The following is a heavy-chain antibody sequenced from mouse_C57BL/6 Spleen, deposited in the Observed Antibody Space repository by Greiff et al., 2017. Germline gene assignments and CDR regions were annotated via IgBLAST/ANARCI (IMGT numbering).Heavy chain of an antibody. D-gene: IGHD2-5*01. CDR1: GYAFSSSW. CDR3: ARDSNLAWFAY. J-gene: IGHJ3*01. V-gene: IGHV1-82*01. Sequence: QVQLKESGPELVKPGASVKISCEASGYAFSSSWMNWVKQRPGKGLEWIGRIYPGDGDTNYNGKFKGKATLTADKSSSTAYMQRSSLTSEDSAVYFCARDSNLAWFAYWGQGTLVTVSA. CDR2: IYPGDGDT.